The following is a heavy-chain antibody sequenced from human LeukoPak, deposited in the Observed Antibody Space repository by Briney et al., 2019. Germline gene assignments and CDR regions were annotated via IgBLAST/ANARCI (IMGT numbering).Heavy chain of an antibody. Sequence: SETLSLTCAVYGGSFSGYYWSWIRQPPGKGLEWIGEINHSGSTNYNPSLKSRVTISVDTSKNQFSLKLSSVTAADTAVYYCARRRGSCDYRGQGTLVTVSS. J-gene: IGHJ4*02. CDR1: GGSFSGYY. V-gene: IGHV4-34*01. D-gene: IGHD6-13*01. CDR2: INHSGST. CDR3: ARRRGSCDY.